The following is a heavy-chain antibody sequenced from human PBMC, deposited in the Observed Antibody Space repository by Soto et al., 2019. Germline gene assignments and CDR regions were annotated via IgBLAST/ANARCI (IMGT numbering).Heavy chain of an antibody. CDR1: GFTFSSYA. V-gene: IGHV3-23*01. Sequence: GESLKISCAASGFTFSSYAMSWVRQAPGKGLEWVSAISGSGGSTYYADSVKGRFTISRDNSKNTLYLQMNSLRAEDTAVYYYARQGEYSYGYYYYYMDDWGKGTTVTVSS. CDR2: ISGSGGST. D-gene: IGHD5-18*01. CDR3: ARQGEYSYGYYYYYMDD. J-gene: IGHJ6*03.